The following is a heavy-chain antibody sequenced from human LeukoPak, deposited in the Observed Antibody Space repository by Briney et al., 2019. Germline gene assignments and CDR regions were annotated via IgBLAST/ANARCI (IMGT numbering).Heavy chain of an antibody. CDR3: ARDSSSSRYMDV. Sequence: SVKVSCKASGGTFSSYAISWVRQAPGQGLEWMGGIIPIFGTANYAQKFQGRVTITTDESTSTAYTELSSLRSEDTAVYYCARDSSSSRYMDVWGKGTTVTVSS. CDR2: IIPIFGTA. J-gene: IGHJ6*03. CDR1: GGTFSSYA. V-gene: IGHV1-69*05. D-gene: IGHD6-13*01.